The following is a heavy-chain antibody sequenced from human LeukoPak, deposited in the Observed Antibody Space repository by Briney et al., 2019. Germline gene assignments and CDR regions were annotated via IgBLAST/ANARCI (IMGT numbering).Heavy chain of an antibody. V-gene: IGHV1-2*06. CDR2: INPNSGGT. CDR3: ARDASSSGWYSGDY. D-gene: IGHD6-19*01. Sequence: ASVKVSCKASGYTFTGYYMHWARQAPGQGLEWMGRINPNSGGTNYAQKFQGRVTMTRDTSISTAYKELSRLRSDDTAVYYCARDASSSGWYSGDYWGQGTLVTVSS. J-gene: IGHJ4*02. CDR1: GYTFTGYY.